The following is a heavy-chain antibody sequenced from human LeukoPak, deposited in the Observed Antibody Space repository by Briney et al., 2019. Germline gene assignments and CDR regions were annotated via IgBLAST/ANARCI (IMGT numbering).Heavy chain of an antibody. V-gene: IGHV3-23*01. CDR2: ISGSGGST. J-gene: IGHJ6*02. D-gene: IGHD4-17*01. CDR3: ARVYGDPRYYGMDV. Sequence: PGGSLRLSCSASGFTFSSYAMSWVRQAPGKGLEWVSAISGSGGSTYYADSVKGRFTISRDNSKNTLYLQMNSLRAEDTAVYYCARVYGDPRYYGMDVWGQGTTVTVSS. CDR1: GFTFSSYA.